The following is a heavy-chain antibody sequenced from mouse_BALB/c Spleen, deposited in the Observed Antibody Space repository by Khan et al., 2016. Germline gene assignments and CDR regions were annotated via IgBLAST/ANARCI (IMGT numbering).Heavy chain of an antibody. CDR1: GDSITSGYA. CDR2: ITYSGST. Sequence: EVQLQESGPSLVKPSQTLSLTCYVTGDSITSGYAWNWIRQFPGNRLEWLGYITYSGSTTYNPSLKNRISISRDTSKNQFFLQLNSVITEDTATYYCANDLYCPAGFAYWGKAALVIVSA. J-gene: IGHJ3*01. D-gene: IGHD2-3*01. V-gene: IGHV3-2*02. CDR3: ANDLYCPAGFAY.